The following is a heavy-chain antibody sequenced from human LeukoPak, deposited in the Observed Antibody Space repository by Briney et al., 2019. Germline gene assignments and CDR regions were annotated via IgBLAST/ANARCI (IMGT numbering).Heavy chain of an antibody. CDR1: GFTFTDYY. D-gene: IGHD4-17*01. V-gene: IGHV3-11*01. Sequence: GGSLRLSCATSGFTFTDYYMSWIRQAPGKGLEWVSYISVSGTTMYYADSVKGRFTLSRDDAKNSLYPQMNSLRAEDTAVYYCASVGRLHQGDYVAFDYWGQGTLVTVSS. CDR3: ASVGRLHQGDYVAFDY. CDR2: ISVSGTTM. J-gene: IGHJ4*02.